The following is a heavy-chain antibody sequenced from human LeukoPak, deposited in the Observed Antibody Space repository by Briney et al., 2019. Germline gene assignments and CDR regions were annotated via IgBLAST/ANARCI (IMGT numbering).Heavy chain of an antibody. Sequence: SVKVSCKTSGGTFSSSAITWVRQAPGQGLEWMGRIIPVLNITTYAQKFQGSVTITADTSTSTVYMELSSLRPEETAVYYCARDQGLTAPPPYGLDVWGQGTTVIVSS. CDR2: IIPVLNIT. J-gene: IGHJ6*02. CDR1: GGTFSSSA. D-gene: IGHD5-18*01. V-gene: IGHV1-69*04. CDR3: ARDQGLTAPPPYGLDV.